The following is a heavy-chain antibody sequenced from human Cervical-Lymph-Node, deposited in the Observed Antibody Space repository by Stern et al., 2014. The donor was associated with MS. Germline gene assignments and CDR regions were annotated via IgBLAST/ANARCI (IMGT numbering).Heavy chain of an antibody. J-gene: IGHJ6*02. CDR2: IYWDDDK. V-gene: IGHV2-5*02. CDR1: GFSLTSTGVG. Sequence: QVTLRESGPTLVKPTQTLTLTCSFSGFSLTSTGVGVSWIRQPPGQALEWLALIYWDDDKQYSPSLRSRVTITKDTSKNQVVLTMANIDVVDTATYYCALGDGMDVWGQGTTVTVSS. CDR3: ALGDGMDV.